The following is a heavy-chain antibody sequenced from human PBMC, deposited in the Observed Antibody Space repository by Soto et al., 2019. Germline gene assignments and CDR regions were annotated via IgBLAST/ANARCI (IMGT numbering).Heavy chain of an antibody. D-gene: IGHD2-2*01. V-gene: IGHV4-61*01. Sequence: PSETLSLTCTVSGGSVSSGSYYWSWIRQPPGKGLEWIGYIYYSGSTNYNPSLKSRVTISVDTSKNQFSLKLSSVTAADTAVYYCARDQVVPAAMSHYYYGMDVWGQGTTVTVSS. CDR2: IYYSGST. J-gene: IGHJ6*02. CDR3: ARDQVVPAAMSHYYYGMDV. CDR1: GGSVSSGSYY.